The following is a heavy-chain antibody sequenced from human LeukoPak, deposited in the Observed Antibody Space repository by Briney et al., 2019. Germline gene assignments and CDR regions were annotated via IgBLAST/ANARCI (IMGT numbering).Heavy chain of an antibody. D-gene: IGHD2-2*02. V-gene: IGHV3-30*03. Sequence: GRSLRLPCAASGFTFSSYGTHWVRQAPGKGLEWVAVITFDGSTKYYADSVRGRFTISRDNPKNTVYLQMNSLRPEDTAVYYCARDLRGHYTFDYWGQGTLVTVSS. CDR2: ITFDGSTK. CDR3: ARDLRGHYTFDY. J-gene: IGHJ4*02. CDR1: GFTFSSYG.